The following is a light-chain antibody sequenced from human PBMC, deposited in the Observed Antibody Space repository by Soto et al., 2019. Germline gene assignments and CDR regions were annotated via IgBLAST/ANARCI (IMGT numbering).Light chain of an antibody. CDR3: GTWDSSLSAEV. CDR1: SSNIGNNY. CDR2: DNN. V-gene: IGLV1-51*01. J-gene: IGLJ1*01. Sequence: QSVLTQPPSVSAAPGQKVTISCSGSSSNIGNNYVSWYQHLPGTAPKLLIYDNNKRPSGIPDRFSGSKSGTSATLGITGLQTGDEADYYCGTWDSSLSAEVFGPGTKLTVL.